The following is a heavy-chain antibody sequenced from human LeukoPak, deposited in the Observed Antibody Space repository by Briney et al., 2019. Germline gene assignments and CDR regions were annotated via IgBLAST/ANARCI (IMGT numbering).Heavy chain of an antibody. CDR3: ARDLPEYNWNYPGDY. CDR2: INPNSGGT. D-gene: IGHD1-7*01. Sequence: ASVKVSCKASGYTFTGYYMHWVRQAPGQGLEWMGWINPNSGGTNYAQKFQGRVTMTRDTSISTAYMELSRLRSDDTAVYYCARDLPEYNWNYPGDYWGQGTLVTISS. V-gene: IGHV1-2*02. CDR1: GYTFTGYY. J-gene: IGHJ4*02.